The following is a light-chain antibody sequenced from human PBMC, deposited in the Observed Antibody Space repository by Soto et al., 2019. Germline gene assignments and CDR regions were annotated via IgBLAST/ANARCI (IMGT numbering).Light chain of an antibody. J-gene: IGLJ2*01. V-gene: IGLV1-40*01. CDR2: GNS. CDR3: QSYDSSLSAVV. Sequence: QSALTQPPSVSGAPGQRVTISCTGSSSNIGAGYDVHWYQQLPGTAPKLLIYGNSNRPSGVPDRFSGSKSGTSASLAITGLQAEDGADYYCQSYDSSLSAVVFGGGTKLTVL. CDR1: SSNIGAGYD.